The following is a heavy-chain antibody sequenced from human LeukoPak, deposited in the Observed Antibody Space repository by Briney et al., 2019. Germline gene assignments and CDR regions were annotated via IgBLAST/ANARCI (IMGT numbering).Heavy chain of an antibody. Sequence: ASGITFSDYYMNWIRQAPGKGLEWVSYISGSGSTKYYADSVKGRFTISRDNAKNSLYLQMNSLRAEDTAVYYCARGGYCSNVVCYTSRSLDYWGQGTLVTVSS. CDR2: ISGSGSTK. CDR3: ARGGYCSNVVCYTSRSLDY. J-gene: IGHJ4*02. V-gene: IGHV3-11*01. D-gene: IGHD2-8*01. CDR1: GITFSDYY.